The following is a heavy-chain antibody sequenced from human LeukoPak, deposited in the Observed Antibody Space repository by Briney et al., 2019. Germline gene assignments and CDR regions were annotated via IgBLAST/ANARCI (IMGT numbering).Heavy chain of an antibody. D-gene: IGHD3-10*01. V-gene: IGHV3-15*01. J-gene: IGHJ4*02. Sequence: GGSLRLSCAASGFTFSNAWVSWVRQAPGKGLEWVGRIKSKTDGGTTDYAAPVKGRFTISRDDSKNTLYLQMNSLKTEDTAVYYCTTVLYYSYYFDYWGQGTLVTVSS. CDR1: GFTFSNAW. CDR2: IKSKTDGGTT. CDR3: TTVLYYSYYFDY.